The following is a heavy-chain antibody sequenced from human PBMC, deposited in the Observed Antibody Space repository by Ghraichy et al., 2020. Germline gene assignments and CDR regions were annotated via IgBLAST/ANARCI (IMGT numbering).Heavy chain of an antibody. D-gene: IGHD3-9*01. CDR2: ISGGGSYI. CDR1: GFIFKTHS. Sequence: GSLRLSCAASGFIFKTHSMNWVRQAPGKGLEWVASISGGGSYINYADSLQGRLTISRNNAQNFLYLQMDSLRAEDTAVYFCARTIGYFDWLSSFDLWGRGTVVTVSS. CDR3: ARTIGYFDWLSSFDL. V-gene: IGHV3-21*06. J-gene: IGHJ3*01.